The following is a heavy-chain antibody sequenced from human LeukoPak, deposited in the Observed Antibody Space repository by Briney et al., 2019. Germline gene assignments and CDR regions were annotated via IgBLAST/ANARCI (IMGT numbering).Heavy chain of an antibody. J-gene: IGHJ4*02. V-gene: IGHV1-46*01. Sequence: ASVKVSCKASGYTFTSYYMHWVRQAPGQGLEWMGIINPSGGSTSYTQKFQGRVTMTRDTSTSTVYMELSSLRSEDTAVYYCARWDTGTAAADYWGQRTLVTVSS. CDR2: INPSGGST. D-gene: IGHD6-13*01. CDR1: GYTFTSYY. CDR3: ARWDTGTAAADY.